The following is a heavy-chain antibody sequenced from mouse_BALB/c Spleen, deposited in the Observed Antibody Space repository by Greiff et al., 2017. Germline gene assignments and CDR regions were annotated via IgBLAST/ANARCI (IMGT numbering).Heavy chain of an antibody. J-gene: IGHJ4*01. D-gene: IGHD2-14*01. CDR1: GYAFTNYL. V-gene: IGHV1-54*01. CDR2: LNPGSGGT. CDR3: ARGEGYRYDVRDAMDY. Sequence: QVQLQQSGAELVRPGTSVKVSCKASGYAFTNYLIEWVKQRPGQGLEWIGVLNPGSGGTNYNEKFKGKATLTADKSSSTAYMQLSSLTSDDSAVYFCARGEGYRYDVRDAMDYWGQGTSVTVSS.